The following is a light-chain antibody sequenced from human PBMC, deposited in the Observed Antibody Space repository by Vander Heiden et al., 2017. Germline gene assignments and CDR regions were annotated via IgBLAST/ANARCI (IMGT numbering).Light chain of an antibody. V-gene: IGLV1-44*01. J-gene: IGLJ1*01. CDR1: TSTIGSNI. CDR3: AAWDDSLYVYV. CDR2: NND. Sequence: QSVLTQPPSASGTPGPRATIACSGNTSTIGSNIVNWYQQLPGTAPKLLIDNNDQRPSGVPDRFSGSKSGNSASLAISGLQSEDEADYYCAAWDDSLYVYVLGTGTKVTVL.